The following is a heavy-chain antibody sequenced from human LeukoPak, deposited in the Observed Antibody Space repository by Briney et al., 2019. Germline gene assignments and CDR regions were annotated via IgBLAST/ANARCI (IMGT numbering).Heavy chain of an antibody. Sequence: GGSLRLSCTASGFTVSNNYVNWVHQAPGKGLEWVSVIYSGGSTYYADSVKGRFTISRDNPKNTLYLQMNSLRVEDTAVYYCARDALTDYSRAFDIWGQGTMVTVSS. CDR3: ARDALTDYSRAFDI. CDR1: GFTVSNNY. CDR2: IYSGGST. D-gene: IGHD3-16*01. V-gene: IGHV3-53*01. J-gene: IGHJ3*02.